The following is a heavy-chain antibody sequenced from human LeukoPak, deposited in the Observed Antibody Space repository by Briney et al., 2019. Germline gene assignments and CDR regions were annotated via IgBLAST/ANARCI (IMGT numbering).Heavy chain of an antibody. V-gene: IGHV4-4*09. CDR1: GVSISSYY. CDR3: ARLGELVPTEGGFDT. D-gene: IGHD2-2*01. J-gene: IGHJ5*02. Sequence: SGTLCLTCTASGVSISSYYWSWIRQPPGKGLEWVGNIYISGSTNYNPFLKSRVAISVATSKNQFSLRLSYVTASDTAVYYYARLGELVPTEGGFDTWGQGNLVTVSS. CDR2: IYISGST.